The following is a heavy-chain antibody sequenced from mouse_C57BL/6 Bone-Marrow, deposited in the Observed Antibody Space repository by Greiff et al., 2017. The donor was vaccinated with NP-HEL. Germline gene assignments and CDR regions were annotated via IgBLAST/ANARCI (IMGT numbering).Heavy chain of an antibody. J-gene: IGHJ2*01. CDR2: INPSGGYT. V-gene: IGHV1-7*01. D-gene: IGHD2-2*01. CDR1: GYTFTSYW. Sequence: VQLQQSGAELAKPGASVKMSCKASGYTFTSYWMHWVKQRPGQGLEWIGYINPSGGYTKYNQKFKDKATLTADKSSSTAYMQLSSLTYEDSAVYYCVSQGGLWLRRKTFDYWGQGTTLTVSS. CDR3: VSQGGLWLRRKTFDY.